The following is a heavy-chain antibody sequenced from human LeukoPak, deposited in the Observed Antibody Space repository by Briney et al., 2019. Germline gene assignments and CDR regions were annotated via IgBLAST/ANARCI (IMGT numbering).Heavy chain of an antibody. CDR2: ISGSGGST. D-gene: IGHD6-13*01. CDR3: AKSVAAAGLDY. Sequence: AGGSLRLSCAASGFTFSSYATSWVRQAPGKGLEWVSAISGSGGSTYYADSVKGRFTISRDNSKNTLYLQMNSLRAEDTAVYHCAKSVAAAGLDYWGQGTLVTVSS. CDR1: GFTFSSYA. J-gene: IGHJ4*02. V-gene: IGHV3-23*01.